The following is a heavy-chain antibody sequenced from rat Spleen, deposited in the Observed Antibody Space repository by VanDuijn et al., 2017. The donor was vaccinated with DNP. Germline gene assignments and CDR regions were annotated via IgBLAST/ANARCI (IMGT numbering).Heavy chain of an antibody. CDR1: GFTFNNYW. J-gene: IGHJ2*01. Sequence: EVQLVESGGDLVQPGRSLKLSCVASGFTFNNYWMTWIRQVPGKGLEWVASITSSGGSTYYPDPVKGRFTISRDNAKNTLYLQMNSLRSEDTATYYCASNNYFDYWGQGVMVTVSS. V-gene: IGHV5-31*01. CDR3: ASNNYFDY. CDR2: ITSSGGST.